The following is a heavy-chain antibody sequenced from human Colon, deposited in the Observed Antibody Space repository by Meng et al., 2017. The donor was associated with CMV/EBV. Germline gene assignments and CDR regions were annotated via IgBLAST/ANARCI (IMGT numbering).Heavy chain of an antibody. CDR3: ARRYCSGGSCSSKALDI. CDR1: YTFTKYE. J-gene: IGHJ3*02. CDR2: MNPNSGNR. V-gene: IGHV1-8*01. Sequence: YTFTKYESNWVRQATGQGLEWMGWMNPNSGNRGYAQNLQGRVTMTRKTSISTAYMELSSLRSEDTAVYYCARRYCSGGSCSSKALDIWGQGTMVTVSS. D-gene: IGHD2-15*01.